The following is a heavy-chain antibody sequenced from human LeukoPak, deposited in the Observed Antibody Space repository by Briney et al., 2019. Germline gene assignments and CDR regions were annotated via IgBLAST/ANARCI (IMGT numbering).Heavy chain of an antibody. D-gene: IGHD6-13*01. J-gene: IGHJ6*03. CDR1: GGTFSSYA. CDR3: ARQGIEAAGGRDYYYYYMDV. Sequence: ASVRVSCKASGGTFSSYAISWVRQAPGQGLEWMGGIIPIFGTANYAQKFQGRVTITTDESTSTAYMELSSLRSEDTAVYYCARQGIEAAGGRDYYYYYMDVWGKGTTVTVSS. V-gene: IGHV1-69*05. CDR2: IIPIFGTA.